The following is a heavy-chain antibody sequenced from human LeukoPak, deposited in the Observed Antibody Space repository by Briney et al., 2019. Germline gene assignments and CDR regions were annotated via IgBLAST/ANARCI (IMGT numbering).Heavy chain of an antibody. D-gene: IGHD6-13*01. CDR1: GYTLTELS. CDR3: GRDRHSTSLQFFDY. V-gene: IGHV1-24*01. Sequence: GASVKVSCKVSGYTLTELSMHWVRQAPGKGLEWMGGFDPEDGETINAQKFQGRVTMTEDTSTDTAYMELSSLRSEDTAVYYCGRDRHSTSLQFFDYWGQGTLVTVSS. J-gene: IGHJ4*02. CDR2: FDPEDGET.